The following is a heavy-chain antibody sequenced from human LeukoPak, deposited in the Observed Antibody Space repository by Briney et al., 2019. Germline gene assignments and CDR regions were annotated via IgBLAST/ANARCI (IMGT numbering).Heavy chain of an antibody. CDR1: GFSVSSSY. Sequence: GGSLRLSCAASGFSVSSSYMSWVRQAPGKGLEWVAFIFITGRTDYADSVKGRFTISIDTSKNIVSLQMNNLRPEDTAVYYCARGQSRWGQGTLVSVSS. V-gene: IGHV3-53*01. D-gene: IGHD4-11*01. CDR3: ARGQSR. CDR2: IFITGRT. J-gene: IGHJ4*02.